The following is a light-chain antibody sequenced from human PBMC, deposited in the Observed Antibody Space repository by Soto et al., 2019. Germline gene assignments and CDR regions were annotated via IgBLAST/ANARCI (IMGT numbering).Light chain of an antibody. J-gene: IGLJ1*01. CDR3: CLYVGGRTYV. CDR2: DDT. Sequence: QSAVTQPACVSGSPGQSMTISCTGTVGLVSWYQQHPGKVPKLIIYDDTKRPSGVSSRFSGSKSGNTASLTISGLQTEDEADYYCCLYVGGRTYVFGTGTKVTAL. CDR1: VGL. V-gene: IGLV2-23*01.